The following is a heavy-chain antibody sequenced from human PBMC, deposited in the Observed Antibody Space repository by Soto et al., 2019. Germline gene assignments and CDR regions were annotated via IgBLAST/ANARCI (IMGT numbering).Heavy chain of an antibody. CDR1: GYTFTHYY. D-gene: IGHD6-13*01. V-gene: IGHV1-46*01. J-gene: IGHJ4*02. CDR3: ARDLAAGDY. CDR2: INPANGST. Sequence: QVQLVQSGAEVKKPGASVKLSCRTSGYTFTHYYIHWVRQAPGQGLEWLAIINPANGSTNYAQDFQGRVTLTMDTSTTTVYMELSGLRAEDTAIFYCARDLAAGDYWGQGTLVTVSS.